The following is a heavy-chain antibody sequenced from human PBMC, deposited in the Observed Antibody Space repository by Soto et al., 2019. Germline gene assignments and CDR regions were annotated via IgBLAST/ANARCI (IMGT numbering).Heavy chain of an antibody. V-gene: IGHV4-4*02. Sequence: QVQLQESGPGLVKPSGTLSLTCAVSSGTISSSNWWTWVRQPPGKGLEWIGEINQSGSPNYNPSHRTRATLSVDKSKRQFFPKLSSVTAADTARYYCAGPGTVAAHREFDPWGQGTLVTVSS. J-gene: IGHJ5*02. CDR3: AGPGTVAAHREFDP. D-gene: IGHD2-15*01. CDR1: SGTISSSNW. CDR2: INQSGSP.